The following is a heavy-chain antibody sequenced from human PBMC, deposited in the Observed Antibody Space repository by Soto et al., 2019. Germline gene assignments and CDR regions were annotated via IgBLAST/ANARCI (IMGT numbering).Heavy chain of an antibody. J-gene: IGHJ5*02. D-gene: IGHD3-3*01. CDR2: IYWDDDK. V-gene: IGHV2-5*02. Sequence: SGPTLVNPTQTLTLTCTFSGFSLSTSGVGVGWIRQPPGKALVWLALIYWDDDKRYSPSLKSRLTITKDTSKNQVVLTMTNMDPVDTATYYCAHRRLGTDYDFWSGNQYNWFDPWGQGTLVTVSS. CDR1: GFSLSTSGVG. CDR3: AHRRLGTDYDFWSGNQYNWFDP.